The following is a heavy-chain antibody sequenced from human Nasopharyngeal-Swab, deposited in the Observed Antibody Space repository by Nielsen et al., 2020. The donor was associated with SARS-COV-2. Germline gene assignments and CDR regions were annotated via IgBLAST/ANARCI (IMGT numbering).Heavy chain of an antibody. Sequence: SVKVSCKASGGTFSSYAISWVRQAPGQGLEWMGGIIPIFGTANYAQKLQGRVTMTTDTSTSTAYMELRSLRSDDTAVYYCARVPEGYGDYGYYYYYMDVWGKGTTVTVSS. V-gene: IGHV1-69*05. J-gene: IGHJ6*03. D-gene: IGHD4-17*01. CDR3: ARVPEGYGDYGYYYYYMDV. CDR1: GGTFSSYA. CDR2: IIPIFGTA.